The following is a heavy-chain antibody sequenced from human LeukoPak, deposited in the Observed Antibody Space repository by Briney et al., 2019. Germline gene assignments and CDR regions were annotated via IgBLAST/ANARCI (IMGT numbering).Heavy chain of an antibody. CDR3: ARAMTSTRGGFDP. CDR2: IYPGDSDT. J-gene: IGHJ5*02. D-gene: IGHD2-21*02. Sequence: GESLKISCKGSGYSFTSYWTGWVRQMPGKGLEWMGIIYPGDSDTRYSPSFQGQVTISADKSISTVYLQWSSLKASDTAMYYCARAMTSTRGGFDPWGQGTLVTVSS. CDR1: GYSFTSYW. V-gene: IGHV5-51*01.